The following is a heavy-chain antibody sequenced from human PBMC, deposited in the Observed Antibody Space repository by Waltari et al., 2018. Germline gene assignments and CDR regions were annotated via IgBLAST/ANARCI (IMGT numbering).Heavy chain of an antibody. CDR3: AKDGGIVATGAFDI. CDR2: ISYDGSNK. Sequence: QVQLVESGGGVVQPGRSLRLSCAASGFTFSSYGMHWVRQAPGKGLEWVAVISYDGSNKYYADAVKGRFTISRDNSKSTLYLQMNSLRAEDTAVYYCAKDGGIVATGAFDICGQGTMVTVSS. D-gene: IGHD5-12*01. J-gene: IGHJ3*02. CDR1: GFTFSSYG. V-gene: IGHV3-30*18.